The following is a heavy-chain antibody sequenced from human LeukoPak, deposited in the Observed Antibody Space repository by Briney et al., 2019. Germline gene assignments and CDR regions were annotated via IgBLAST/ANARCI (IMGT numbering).Heavy chain of an antibody. V-gene: IGHV4-4*02. J-gene: IGHJ2*01. CDR3: ARDARVDYDSSGFAHFDL. D-gene: IGHD3-22*01. CDR1: GGSISSSNW. CDR2: IYHSGST. Sequence: SETLSLTCAVSGGSISSSNWWSWVRQPPGKGLEWIGEIYHSGSTNYNPSLKSRVTISVDKSKNQFSLKLSSVTAADTAVYYCARDARVDYDSSGFAHFDLWGRGTLDTVSS.